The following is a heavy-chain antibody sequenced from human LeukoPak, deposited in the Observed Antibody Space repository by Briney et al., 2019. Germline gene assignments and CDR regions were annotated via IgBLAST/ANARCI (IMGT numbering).Heavy chain of an antibody. CDR2: IKQDGSEK. J-gene: IGHJ5*02. CDR3: AKNEVDIVVVVAARPPNWFDP. Sequence: PGGSLRLSCAASGFTFSSYWMSWVRQAPGKGLEWVANIKQDGSEKYYVDSVKGRFTISRDNAKNSLYLQMNSLRAEDTAVYYCAKNEVDIVVVVAARPPNWFDPWGQGTLVTDSS. D-gene: IGHD2-15*01. V-gene: IGHV3-7*03. CDR1: GFTFSSYW.